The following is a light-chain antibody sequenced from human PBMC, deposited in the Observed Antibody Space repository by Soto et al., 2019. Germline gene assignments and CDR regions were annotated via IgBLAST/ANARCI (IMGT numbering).Light chain of an antibody. J-gene: IGLJ1*01. Sequence: QSALTQPASVSGSPGQSIIISCTGTSSDVGGYNYVSWYQQHPGKAPKLMIYDVSNRPSGVSYRFSGSKSGNTASLTISGLQAEDEADYYCSSYTSSSTLYVFGTGTKVTVL. CDR2: DVS. CDR3: SSYTSSSTLYV. V-gene: IGLV2-14*03. CDR1: SSDVGGYNY.